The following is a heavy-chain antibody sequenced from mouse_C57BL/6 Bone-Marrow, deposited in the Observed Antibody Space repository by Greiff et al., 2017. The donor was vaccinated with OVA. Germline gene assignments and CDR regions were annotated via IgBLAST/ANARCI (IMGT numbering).Heavy chain of an antibody. D-gene: IGHD1-1*01. CDR2: ISYDGSN. Sequence: EVQLVESGPGLVKPSQSLSLTCSVTGYSITSGYYWNWIRQFPGNKLEWMGYISYDGSNNYNPPLKNRISITRDTSKNQFFLKLNSVTTEDTATYYCAREGSSYDYYAMDYWGQGTSVTVSS. CDR3: AREGSSYDYYAMDY. CDR1: GYSITSGYY. J-gene: IGHJ4*01. V-gene: IGHV3-6*01.